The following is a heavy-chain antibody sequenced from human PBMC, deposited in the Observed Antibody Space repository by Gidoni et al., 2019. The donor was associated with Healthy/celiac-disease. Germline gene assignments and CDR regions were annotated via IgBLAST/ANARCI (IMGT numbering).Heavy chain of an antibody. CDR2: IIPIFGTA. CDR3: ARAPRASPKRGDAFDI. CDR1: GGTFSSYA. V-gene: IGHV1-69*06. D-gene: IGHD1-1*01. Sequence: QVQLVQSGAEVKKPGSSVKVSCKASGGTFSSYAISWVRQAPGQGLEWMGGIIPIFGTANYTQKFQGRVTITADKSTSTAYMELSSLRSEDTAVYYCARAPRASPKRGDAFDIWGQGTIVTVSS. J-gene: IGHJ3*02.